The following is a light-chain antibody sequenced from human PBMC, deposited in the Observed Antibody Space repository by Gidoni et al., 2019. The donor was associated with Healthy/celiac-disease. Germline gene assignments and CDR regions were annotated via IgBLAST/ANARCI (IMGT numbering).Light chain of an antibody. CDR2: AAS. CDR1: QGISSY. Sequence: VIWMTQSPSLLSASTGDRVTISCRMSQGISSYLAWYQQKPGKAPELLIYAASSLPNGVPSTFIGSGSGTDFTLTISCLLSSDVSTSYCRQYYSCPGTFGQGTKVEIK. CDR3: RQYYSCPGT. V-gene: IGKV1D-8*01. J-gene: IGKJ1*01.